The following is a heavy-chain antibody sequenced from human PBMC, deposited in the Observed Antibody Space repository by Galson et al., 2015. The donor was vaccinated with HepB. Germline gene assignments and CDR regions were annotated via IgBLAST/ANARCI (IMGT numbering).Heavy chain of an antibody. Sequence: SLRLSCAASGFTFSSYAMHWVRQAPGKGLEWVAVISYDGSNKHYADSVKGRFTISRDNSKNTLYLQMNSLRAEDTAVYYCARLQQQLVRQSNWFDPWGQGTLVTVSS. CDR2: ISYDGSNK. V-gene: IGHV3-30-3*01. CDR3: ARLQQQLVRQSNWFDP. CDR1: GFTFSSYA. J-gene: IGHJ5*02. D-gene: IGHD6-13*01.